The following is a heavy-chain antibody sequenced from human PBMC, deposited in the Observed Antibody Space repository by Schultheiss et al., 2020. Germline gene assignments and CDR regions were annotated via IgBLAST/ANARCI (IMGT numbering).Heavy chain of an antibody. J-gene: IGHJ5*02. D-gene: IGHD6-19*01. CDR3: ARSLIIAVTRTCWFDP. CDR2: IYYSGSP. CDR1: GGSISSSSYY. V-gene: IGHV4-39*01. Sequence: SETLSLTCTVSGGSISSSSYYWGWIRQPPGKGLEWIGSIYYSGSPYYNPSLKSRVTISVDTSKNQFSLKLSSVTAADTAVYYCARSLIIAVTRTCWFDPWGQGTLVTVSS.